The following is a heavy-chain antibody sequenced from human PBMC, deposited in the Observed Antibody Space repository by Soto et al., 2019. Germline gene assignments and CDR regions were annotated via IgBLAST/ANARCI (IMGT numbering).Heavy chain of an antibody. CDR3: ARWDCSSTSCRSNAFDI. V-gene: IGHV1-18*01. CDR1: GYTFTSFG. CDR2: ISTYNHHT. Sequence: ASVKVSCKVSGYTFTSFGITWVRQAPGQGLEWVGWISTYNHHTNYAQKFQGRVTMTTDTSTSTAFMEVRSLRSDDTAVYYCARWDCSSTSCRSNAFDIWGQGTMVTVSS. J-gene: IGHJ3*02. D-gene: IGHD2-2*01.